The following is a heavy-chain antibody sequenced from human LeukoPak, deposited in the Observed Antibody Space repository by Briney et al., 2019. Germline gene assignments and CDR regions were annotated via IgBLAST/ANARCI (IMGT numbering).Heavy chain of an antibody. J-gene: IGHJ6*03. CDR3: ARGVSSGYYYYYYYMDV. CDR1: GGSISSYY. D-gene: IGHD3-22*01. Sequence: SETLSLTCTVSGGSISSYYWSWIRQPAGKGLEWIGRIYTSGSTNYNPSLKSRVTMSVDTSKNQFSLKLSSVTAADTAVCYCARGVSSGYYYYYYYMDVWGKGTTVTISS. CDR2: IYTSGST. V-gene: IGHV4-4*07.